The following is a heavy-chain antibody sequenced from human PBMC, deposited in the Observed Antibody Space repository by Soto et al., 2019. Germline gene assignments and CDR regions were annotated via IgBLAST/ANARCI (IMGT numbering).Heavy chain of an antibody. Sequence: SETLSLTCTVSGGSISSYYWSWIRQPPGKGLEWIGYIYYSGSTNYNPSLRSRVTISVDTSKNQFSLKLSSVTAADTAVYYCARVRGYCSSTSCYDYFDYWGQGSLVTVSS. CDR1: GGSISSYY. CDR3: ARVRGYCSSTSCYDYFDY. V-gene: IGHV4-59*01. D-gene: IGHD2-2*01. CDR2: IYYSGST. J-gene: IGHJ4*02.